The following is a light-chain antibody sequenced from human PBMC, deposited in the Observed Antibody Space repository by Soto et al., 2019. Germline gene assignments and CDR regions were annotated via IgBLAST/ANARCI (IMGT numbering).Light chain of an antibody. CDR1: SSDVGGYNY. V-gene: IGLV2-8*01. CDR2: EVN. J-gene: IGLJ3*02. CDR3: SSFAGSNNLRM. Sequence: QSALTQPPSASGSPGQSVTISCTGTSSDVGGYNYVSWYQQHPGKAPKLMIYEVNKRPSGVPDRFSGSKSGNTASLTVSGLQTEDEADYYCSSFAGSNNLRMFGGGTKGTVL.